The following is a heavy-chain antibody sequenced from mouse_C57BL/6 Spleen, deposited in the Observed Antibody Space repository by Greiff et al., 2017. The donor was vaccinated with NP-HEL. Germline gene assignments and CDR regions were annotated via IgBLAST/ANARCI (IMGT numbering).Heavy chain of an antibody. CDR2: SNPNNGGT. D-gene: IGHD2-3*01. CDR3: ARWLLRAMDY. J-gene: IGHJ4*01. Sequence: VQLKQSGPELVKPGASVKISCKASGYTFTDYYMNWVKQSHGKSLEWIGDSNPNNGGTSYNQKFKGKATLTVDKSSSTAYMELRSLTSEDSAVYYCARWLLRAMDYWGQGTSVTVSS. CDR1: GYTFTDYY. V-gene: IGHV1-26*01.